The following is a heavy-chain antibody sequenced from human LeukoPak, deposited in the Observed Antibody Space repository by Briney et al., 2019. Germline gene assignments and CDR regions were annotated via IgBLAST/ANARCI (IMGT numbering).Heavy chain of an antibody. CDR2: IYYSGST. Sequence: TLSLTCTVSGGSISSGGYYWSWIRQHPGKGLEWIGYIYYSGSTYYNPSLKSRVTISVDTSKNQFSLKLSSVTAADTAVYYCARGLEDIVVVVVHRGWFDPWGQGTLVTVSS. J-gene: IGHJ5*02. V-gene: IGHV4-31*03. CDR3: ARGLEDIVVVVVHRGWFDP. D-gene: IGHD2-15*01. CDR1: GGSISSGGYY.